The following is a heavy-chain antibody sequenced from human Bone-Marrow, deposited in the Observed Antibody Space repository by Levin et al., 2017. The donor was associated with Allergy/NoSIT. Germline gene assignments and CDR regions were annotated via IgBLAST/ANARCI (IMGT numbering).Heavy chain of an antibody. Sequence: PGGSLRLSCKGSGYMFANLWIAWVRQMPGKGLEYLGRMDPADSHSDYSPSFQGHVTFSADKSISTAYLQWDSLKASDTAMYFCARGDGDAFDVWGQGTMVIVSS. CDR2: MDPADSHS. J-gene: IGHJ3*01. CDR3: ARGDGDAFDV. CDR1: GYMFANLW. V-gene: IGHV5-10-1*01. D-gene: IGHD5-24*01.